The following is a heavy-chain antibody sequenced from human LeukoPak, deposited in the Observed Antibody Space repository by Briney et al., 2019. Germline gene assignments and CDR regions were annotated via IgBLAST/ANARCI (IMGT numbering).Heavy chain of an antibody. V-gene: IGHV3-7*01. CDR2: IKQDGSEK. J-gene: IGHJ4*02. Sequence: GGSLRLSCAASGFTFSSYWMSWVRQAPGKGLEWVANIKQDGSEKYYVDSVKGRFTISRDNAKNSLYQQMNSLRAEDTAVYYCARDQYCSSTSCYDYWGQGTLVTVSS. CDR3: ARDQYCSSTSCYDY. D-gene: IGHD2-2*01. CDR1: GFTFSSYW.